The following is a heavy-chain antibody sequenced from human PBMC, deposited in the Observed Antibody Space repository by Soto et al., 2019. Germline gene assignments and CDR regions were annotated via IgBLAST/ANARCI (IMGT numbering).Heavy chain of an antibody. D-gene: IGHD3-3*01. V-gene: IGHV3-23*01. CDR1: GFTFSSYA. CDR2: ISGSGGST. Sequence: GGSLRLSCAASGFTFSSYAMSWVRQAPGKGLEWVSAISGSGGSTYYADSVKGRFTISRDNSKNTLYLQMNSLRAEDTAVYYCARLGSIFGVERHFDYWGQGTLVTVSS. CDR3: ARLGSIFGVERHFDY. J-gene: IGHJ4*02.